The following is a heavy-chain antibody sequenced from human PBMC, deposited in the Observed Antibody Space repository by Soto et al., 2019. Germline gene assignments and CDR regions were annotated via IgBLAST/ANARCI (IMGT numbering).Heavy chain of an antibody. CDR1: GFTFKNYD. CDR2: ISGSGGVT. J-gene: IGHJ4*02. Sequence: EVELLESGGGLVQPGGSLRLSCVASGFTFKNYDMRWIRQAPGKGLEWVSGISGSGGVTYYADSVQGRFTISRDNYKNTLYLQMNSLRAEDTARYYCATNRQFRSYYESAGHYDNWGQGTMVTVSS. V-gene: IGHV3-23*01. CDR3: ATNRQFRSYYESAGHYDN. D-gene: IGHD3-10*01.